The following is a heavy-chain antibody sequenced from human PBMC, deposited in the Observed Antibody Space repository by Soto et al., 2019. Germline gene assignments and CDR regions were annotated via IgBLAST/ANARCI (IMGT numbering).Heavy chain of an antibody. Sequence: GGSLRLSCAASGFTFSSYAMHWVRQAPGKGLEWVAVISYDGSNKYYADSVKGRFTISRDNSKNTLYLQMNSLRAEDTAVYYCARDGTIPAAMNYYYYGMDVWGQGTTVTVSS. J-gene: IGHJ6*02. CDR3: ARDGTIPAAMNYYYYGMDV. CDR1: GFTFSSYA. D-gene: IGHD2-2*01. V-gene: IGHV3-30-3*01. CDR2: ISYDGSNK.